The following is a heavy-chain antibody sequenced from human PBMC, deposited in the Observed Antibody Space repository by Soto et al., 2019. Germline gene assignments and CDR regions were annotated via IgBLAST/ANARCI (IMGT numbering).Heavy chain of an antibody. CDR3: ARDKRELVRGDAFDI. CDR1: GGSISSGGYY. V-gene: IGHV4-31*03. D-gene: IGHD1-26*01. CDR2: IYYSGST. Sequence: QVQLQESGPGLVKPSQTLSLTCTVSGGSISSGGYYWSWIRQHPGKGLEWIGYIYYSGSTYYNPSLKSRVTISVDTSKNQFSLKLSSVTAADTAVYYCARDKRELVRGDAFDIWGQGTMVSVSS. J-gene: IGHJ3*02.